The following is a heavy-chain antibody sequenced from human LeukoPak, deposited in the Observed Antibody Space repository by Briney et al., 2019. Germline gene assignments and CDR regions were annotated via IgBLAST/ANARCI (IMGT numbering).Heavy chain of an antibody. Sequence: GGSLRLSCAASGFTFSSYAMSWVRQAPGKGLEWVSSIRNSGGTTYYADSVKGRFTISRDNSKDTLSLQLDSLRVEDTAVYYCTRGAGSSNFDYWGQGTLVTVSS. J-gene: IGHJ4*02. V-gene: IGHV3-23*01. CDR2: IRNSGGTT. D-gene: IGHD3-10*01. CDR1: GFTFSSYA. CDR3: TRGAGSSNFDY.